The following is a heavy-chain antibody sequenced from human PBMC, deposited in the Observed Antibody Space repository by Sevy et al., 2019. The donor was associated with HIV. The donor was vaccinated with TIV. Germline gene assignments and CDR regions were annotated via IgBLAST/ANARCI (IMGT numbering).Heavy chain of an antibody. D-gene: IGHD6-13*01. J-gene: IGHJ4*02. CDR3: ARGSRSSSWYLPPFDY. CDR2: IKQDGSVK. CDR1: GFTLNSYW. Sequence: GGSLRLSCVASGFTLNSYWMSWVRQAPGKGLEWVANIKQDGSVKYYVDSVKGRFTISRDNARNLLYLQMNSLRAEDTAVYYCARGSRSSSWYLPPFDYWGQGTLVTVSS. V-gene: IGHV3-7*03.